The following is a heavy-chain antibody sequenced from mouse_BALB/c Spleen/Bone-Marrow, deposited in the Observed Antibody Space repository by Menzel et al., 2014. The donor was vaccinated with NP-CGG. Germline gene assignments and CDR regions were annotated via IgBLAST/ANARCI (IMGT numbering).Heavy chain of an antibody. CDR1: GFDFSRYW. V-gene: IGHV4-2*02. Sequence: DVQLQESGGGLVQPGGSLNLSCAASGFDFSRYWMSWTRQAPGKGQEWIGEINPGSSTINYTPSLKDKFIISSDNAKNTLYLQMNKVRSEDTALYYCARRNYGSSWAMDYWGQGTSVTVSS. CDR2: INPGSSTI. CDR3: ARRNYGSSWAMDY. J-gene: IGHJ4*01. D-gene: IGHD1-1*01.